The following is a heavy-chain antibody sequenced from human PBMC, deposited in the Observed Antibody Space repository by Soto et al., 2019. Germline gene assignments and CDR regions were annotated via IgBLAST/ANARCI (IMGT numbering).Heavy chain of an antibody. V-gene: IGHV4-30-2*01. CDR2: IYHSGSN. CDR1: GGSISSGGYS. J-gene: IGHJ2*01. CDR3: TRDPGL. Sequence: QLQLQESGSGLVKPSQTLSLTCAVSGGSISSGGYSWSWIRQPPGKGLEWIGYIYHSGSNYYNPSPKRRVTISVDRSKNEFSLKLSSVTAADTALYYCTRDPGLWGRGTLVTVSS.